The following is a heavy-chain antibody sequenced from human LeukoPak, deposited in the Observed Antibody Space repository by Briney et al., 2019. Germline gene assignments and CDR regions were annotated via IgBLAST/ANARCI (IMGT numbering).Heavy chain of an antibody. CDR2: VIWSGDKT. J-gene: IGHJ4*02. CDR1: GFTFSNYA. V-gene: IGHV3-23*01. Sequence: PGGSLRLSCAASGFTFSNYAMNWVRQAPGKGLEWVSAVIWSGDKTKYADSVKGRFTISRDNSKNTLYLQMNSLRAEDTSVYYCAKVRCSGGTCYLDHFDYWGQGTLVTVSS. D-gene: IGHD2-15*01. CDR3: AKVRCSGGTCYLDHFDY.